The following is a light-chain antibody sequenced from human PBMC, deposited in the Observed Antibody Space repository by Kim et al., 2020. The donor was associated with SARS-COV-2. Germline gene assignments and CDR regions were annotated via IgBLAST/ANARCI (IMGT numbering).Light chain of an antibody. CDR3: QSYDRSLSGSV. CDR2: DNS. CDR1: TSNIGAGYD. Sequence: QPVLTQPPSVSGAPGQRVTISCTGSTSNIGAGYDVHWYQELPGTAPKLLIYDNSNRPSGVPDRFSGSKSGTSASLAITGLQAEDEADYYCQSYDRSLSGSVFGGGTQLTVL. J-gene: IGLJ3*02. V-gene: IGLV1-40*01.